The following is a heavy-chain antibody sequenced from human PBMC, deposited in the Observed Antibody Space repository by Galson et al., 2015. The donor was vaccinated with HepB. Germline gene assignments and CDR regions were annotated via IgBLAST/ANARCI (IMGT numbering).Heavy chain of an antibody. CDR1: GFIFSSYS. V-gene: IGHV3-21*01. D-gene: IGHD4-11*01. Sequence: SLRLSCAASGFIFSSYSMNWVRQAPGEGLGWVSSIRRSSGSTYKYYADSVKGRFTISRDNAKNSVFLQMDNLRADDTAVHYCARALDYSNPFDFWGQGTLVTVSS. CDR3: ARALDYSNPFDF. CDR2: IRRSSGSTYK. J-gene: IGHJ4*02.